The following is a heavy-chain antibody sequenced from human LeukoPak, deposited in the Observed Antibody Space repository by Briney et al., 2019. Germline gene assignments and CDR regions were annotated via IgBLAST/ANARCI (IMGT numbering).Heavy chain of an antibody. CDR1: GFTFSSYG. D-gene: IGHD3-10*01. V-gene: IGHV3-30*02. J-gene: IGHJ4*02. CDR2: IRYDGSNK. CDR3: ARDKFMVRGVNNKRDPEGNSDY. Sequence: GSLRLSCAASGFTFSSYGMHWVRQAPGKGLEWVAFIRYDGSNKYYADSVKGRFTISRDNSKNTLYLQMNSLRAEDTAVYYCARDKFMVRGVNNKRDPEGNSDYWGQGTLVTVSS.